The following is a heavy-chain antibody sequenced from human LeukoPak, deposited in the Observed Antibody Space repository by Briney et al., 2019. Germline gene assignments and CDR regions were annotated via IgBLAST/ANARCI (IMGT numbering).Heavy chain of an antibody. J-gene: IGHJ4*02. Sequence: SETLSLTCTVSGGSISSSSYYWGWIRQPPGKGLEWIGSIYYSGSTYYNPSLKSRVTISVDTSKYQFSLKLSSVTAADTAVYYCAREAGFYGSGSPLDYWGQGTLVTVSS. CDR3: AREAGFYGSGSPLDY. CDR2: IYYSGST. V-gene: IGHV4-39*07. CDR1: GGSISSSSYY. D-gene: IGHD3-10*01.